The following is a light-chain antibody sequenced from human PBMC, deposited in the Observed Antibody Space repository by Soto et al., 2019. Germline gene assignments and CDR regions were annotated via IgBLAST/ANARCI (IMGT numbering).Light chain of an antibody. Sequence: EIGLAQSPGPLSLSPVERAPNYYRVSQSVSSSFLAWYQQKPGQAPRLLIYGASSRATGIPDRFSGSGSGTDFTLTITRLQPEDFAAYYCPQDGGSPLPFGQGTKVDI. CDR3: PQDGGSPLP. CDR1: QSVSSSF. J-gene: IGKJ1*01. CDR2: GAS. V-gene: IGKV3-20*01.